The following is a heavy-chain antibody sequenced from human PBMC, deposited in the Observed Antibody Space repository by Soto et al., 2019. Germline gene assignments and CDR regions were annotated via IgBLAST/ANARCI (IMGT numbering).Heavy chain of an antibody. CDR3: ATTRRRYYFDF. CDR2: IYYSGST. Sequence: NPSETLSLTCAVSGGSISSSSYYWGWIRQPPGKGLEWIGCIYYSGSTYYNPSLKSRVTISVDTSKNQFSLKLSSVTAADTAVYYCATTRRRYYFDFWGQGNLVTVSS. CDR1: GGSISSSSYY. J-gene: IGHJ4*02. V-gene: IGHV4-39*01. D-gene: IGHD3-3*01.